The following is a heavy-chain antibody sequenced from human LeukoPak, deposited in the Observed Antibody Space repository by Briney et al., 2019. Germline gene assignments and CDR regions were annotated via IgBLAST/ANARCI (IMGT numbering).Heavy chain of an antibody. J-gene: IGHJ4*02. D-gene: IGHD3-3*01. CDR2: ISGSGGST. CDR1: GFTFSSYA. CDR3: AKTRYDFWSGYALVY. V-gene: IGHV3-23*01. Sequence: GGSLRLSCAASGFTFSSYAMSWVRQAPGEGLEWVSAISGSGGSTYYADSVKGRFTISRDNSKNTLYLQMNSLRAEDTAVYYCAKTRYDFWSGYALVYWGQGTLVTVSS.